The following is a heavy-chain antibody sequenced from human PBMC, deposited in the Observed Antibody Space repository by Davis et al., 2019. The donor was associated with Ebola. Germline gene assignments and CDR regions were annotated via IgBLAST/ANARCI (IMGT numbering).Heavy chain of an antibody. Sequence: GGSLRLSCAASGFTFSGSAMHWVRQVSGKGLEWVGRIRSKANSYATAYAASVKGRFTISRDDSKNTAYLQMNSLKTEDTAVYYCTSMVISVDYWGQGTLVTVSS. CDR3: TSMVISVDY. CDR1: GFTFSGSA. V-gene: IGHV3-73*01. J-gene: IGHJ4*02. CDR2: IRSKANSYAT. D-gene: IGHD5-18*01.